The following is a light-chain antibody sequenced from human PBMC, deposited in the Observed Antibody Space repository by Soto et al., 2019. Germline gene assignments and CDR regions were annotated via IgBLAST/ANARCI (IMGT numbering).Light chain of an antibody. V-gene: IGKV1-39*01. CDR2: AAS. J-gene: IGKJ4*01. CDR1: QSINNY. CDR3: QQTCTSPRT. Sequence: DIQLTQSPSSLSAYVGDTVTITCRARQSINNYVNWYQQKPGKAPELLIYAASTLQTGVPSRFSGSRSGTDFTLTITNLQPEDSAAYHCQQTCTSPRTFGGGTKVEIK.